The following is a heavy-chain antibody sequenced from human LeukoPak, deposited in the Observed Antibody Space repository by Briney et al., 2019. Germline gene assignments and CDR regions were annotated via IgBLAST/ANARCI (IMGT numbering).Heavy chain of an antibody. CDR3: ARVSRRHGDAFDI. CDR1: GGTFSSYA. V-gene: IGHV1-69*04. CDR2: IIPILGIA. Sequence: SVKVSCKASGGTFSSYAISWVRQAPGQGLEWMGRIIPILGIANYAQKFQGRVTITADKSTSTAYIELSSLRSEDTAVYYCARVSRRHGDAFDIWGQGTMVTVSS. J-gene: IGHJ3*02.